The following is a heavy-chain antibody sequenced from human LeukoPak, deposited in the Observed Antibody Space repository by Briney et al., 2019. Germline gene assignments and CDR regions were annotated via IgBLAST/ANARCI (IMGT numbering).Heavy chain of an antibody. CDR2: IYYSGST. CDR1: GGSISSYY. Sequence: SETLSLTCTVSGGSISSYYWSWIRQPPGKGLEWIGYIYYSGSTNYNPSLKSRVTISVDTSKNQFSLKLSSVTAADTAVYYCARGRVTMVRGVITGFDPWGQGTLVTVSS. J-gene: IGHJ5*02. CDR3: ARGRVTMVRGVITGFDP. V-gene: IGHV4-59*01. D-gene: IGHD3-10*01.